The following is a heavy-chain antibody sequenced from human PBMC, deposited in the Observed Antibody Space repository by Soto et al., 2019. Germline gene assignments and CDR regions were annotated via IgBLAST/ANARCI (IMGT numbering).Heavy chain of an antibody. Sequence: GESLKISCKGSGYSFTSYWIGWVRQMPGKGLEWMWIIYPCDSDTRYSPSFQGQVTISADKSISTAYLQWSSLKASDTAMYYCARGRWDSSSSDYYGMDVWGPGTTVTFAS. CDR1: GYSFTSYW. V-gene: IGHV5-51*01. CDR3: ARGRWDSSSSDYYGMDV. J-gene: IGHJ6*02. D-gene: IGHD6-6*01. CDR2: IYPCDSDT.